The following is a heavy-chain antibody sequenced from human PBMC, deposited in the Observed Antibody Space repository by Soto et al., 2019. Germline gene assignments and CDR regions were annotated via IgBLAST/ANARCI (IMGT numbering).Heavy chain of an antibody. D-gene: IGHD3-10*01. V-gene: IGHV1-2*04. J-gene: IGHJ4*02. CDR3: ARDARGDEAPMDY. CDR1: GYTFTGYF. CDR2: INPNSGGT. Sequence: AASVKVSCKASGYTFTGYFMHWGRQAPGQGLEWMGWINPNSGGTNYAQKFQGWVTMTRDTSISTAYMELSRLRSDDTAVYYCARDARGDEAPMDYWGQGTLVTVSS.